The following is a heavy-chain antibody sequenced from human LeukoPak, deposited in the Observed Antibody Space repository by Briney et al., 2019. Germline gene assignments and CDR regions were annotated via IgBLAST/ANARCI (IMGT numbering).Heavy chain of an antibody. CDR1: GFTFSSYG. Sequence: PGGSLGLSCAASGFTFSSYGMHWVRQAPGKGLEWVAFIRYDGSNKYYADSVKGRFTISRDNSKNTLYLQMNSLRAEDTAVYYCAKDGLACRGGSCYFDYWGQGTLVTVSS. D-gene: IGHD2-15*01. CDR3: AKDGLACRGGSCYFDY. J-gene: IGHJ4*02. V-gene: IGHV3-30*02. CDR2: IRYDGSNK.